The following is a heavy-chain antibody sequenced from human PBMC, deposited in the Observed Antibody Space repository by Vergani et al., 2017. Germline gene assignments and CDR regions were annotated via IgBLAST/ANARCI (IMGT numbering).Heavy chain of an antibody. CDR3: ARAESYYDFWSGQGYYYYYGMDV. CDR1: GYTFTGYY. J-gene: IGHJ6*02. CDR2: INPNSGGT. D-gene: IGHD3-3*01. Sequence: QVQLVQSGAEVKKPGASVKVSCKASGYTFTGYYMHWVRQAPGQGLEWMGWINPNSGGTNYAQKFQGRVTMTWDTSISTAYMELSRLRSDDTAVYYCARAESYYDFWSGQGYYYYYGMDVWGQGP. V-gene: IGHV1-2*02.